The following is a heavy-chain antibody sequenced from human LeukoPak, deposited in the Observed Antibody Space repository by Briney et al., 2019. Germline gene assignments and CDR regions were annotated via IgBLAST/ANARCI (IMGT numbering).Heavy chain of an antibody. D-gene: IGHD3-9*01. CDR3: AGVLRYSYGMDV. Sequence: QSGGSLRLSCAASGFTFSSYAMSWVRQAPGKGREWVSAISGSGGSTYYADSVKGRFTISRDNSKNTLYLQMNSLRAEDTAVYYCAGVLRYSYGMDVWGKGTTVTVSS. V-gene: IGHV3-23*01. J-gene: IGHJ6*04. CDR1: GFTFSSYA. CDR2: ISGSGGST.